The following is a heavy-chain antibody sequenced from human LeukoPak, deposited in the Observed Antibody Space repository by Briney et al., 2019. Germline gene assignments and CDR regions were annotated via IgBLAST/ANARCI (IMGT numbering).Heavy chain of an antibody. CDR3: ARGFFGTYYGSWSFDL. D-gene: IGHD3-10*01. J-gene: IGHJ2*01. CDR1: EFTLSNYW. V-gene: IGHV3-7*01. CDR2: IKQDESEK. Sequence: GGSLRLSCAASEFTLSNYWMSWVRQAPGKELEWVANIKQDESEKAYLNSVKGRFSISRDNAKNSLFLQMNSLRAEDTAVYYCARGFFGTYYGSWSFDLWGRGTLVTVSS.